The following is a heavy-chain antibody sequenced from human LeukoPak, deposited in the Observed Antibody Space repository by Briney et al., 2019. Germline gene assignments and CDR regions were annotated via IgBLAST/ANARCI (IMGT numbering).Heavy chain of an antibody. V-gene: IGHV3-11*06. CDR2: ISSSSSYT. J-gene: IGHJ4*02. CDR1: GFTFSDYY. D-gene: IGHD3-10*01. Sequence: GGSLRLSCAASGFTFSDYYVSWIRQAPGKGLEWVSYISSSSSYTNYADSVKGRFTISRDNAKNSLYLQMNSLRAEDTAVYYCARVRYGSGSYPLYYLDYWGQGTLVTVSS. CDR3: ARVRYGSGSYPLYYLDY.